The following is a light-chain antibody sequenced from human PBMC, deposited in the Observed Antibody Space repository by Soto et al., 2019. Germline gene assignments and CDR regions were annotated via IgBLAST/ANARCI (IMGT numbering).Light chain of an antibody. J-gene: IGKJ5*01. V-gene: IGKV3D-15*01. Sequence: EIVLTQSPGTLYLSPGERATLSCSASQSVGSNLAWYQQRPGQAPRLLIYGASTRATGIPVRFSGSGSGTEFTLTISGLQSEDFGVYLCQQYNNRPPITFGQGKRLEI. CDR1: QSVGSN. CDR2: GAS. CDR3: QQYNNRPPIT.